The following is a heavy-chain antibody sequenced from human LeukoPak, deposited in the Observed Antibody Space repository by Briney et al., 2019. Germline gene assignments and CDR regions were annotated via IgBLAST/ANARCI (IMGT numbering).Heavy chain of an antibody. CDR2: ISSSSSYI. Sequence: GGSLRLSCAASGFTFSSYSMNWVRQAPGKGLEWVSSISSSSSYIYYADSVKGRFTVSRDNAKNSLYLQMNSLRVEDTAVYYCVRGISAVGSDYWGQGTLVTVSS. CDR1: GFTFSSYS. CDR3: VRGISAVGSDY. J-gene: IGHJ4*02. D-gene: IGHD6-13*01. V-gene: IGHV3-21*01.